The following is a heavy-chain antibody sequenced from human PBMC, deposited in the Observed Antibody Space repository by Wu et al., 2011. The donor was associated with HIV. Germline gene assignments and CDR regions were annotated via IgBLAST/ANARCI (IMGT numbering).Heavy chain of an antibody. CDR3: ARXRLVVIAAMGDRFHFYGMDV. V-gene: IGHV1-69*06. D-gene: IGHD2-15*01. CDR2: IIPVFGTV. Sequence: QVQLVQSGAEVKKPGSSVKVSCKASGGTFSSSAISWVRQAPGQGLEWMGRIIPVFGTVSYAQKFQGRVTITADRSTSTAYMEVSSLRSEDTAIYYCARXRLVVIAAMGDRFHFYGMDVWGQGTTVTVSS. CDR1: GGTFSSSA. J-gene: IGHJ6*02.